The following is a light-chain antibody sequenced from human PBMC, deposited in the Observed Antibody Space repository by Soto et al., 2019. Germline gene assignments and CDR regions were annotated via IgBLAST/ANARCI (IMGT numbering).Light chain of an antibody. CDR1: KIGSKS. CDR3: HVWDNSDLSL. CDR2: DDA. J-gene: IGLJ2*01. V-gene: IGLV3-21*02. Sequence: SYDLTQPPSVSVAPGQTARITCGGDKIGSKSVHWYQQRPGQAPVLVVYDDADRPSGIPERFSGSNSGNTATLTITRVEAGDEADYYCHVWDNSDLSLFGGGTKLTVL.